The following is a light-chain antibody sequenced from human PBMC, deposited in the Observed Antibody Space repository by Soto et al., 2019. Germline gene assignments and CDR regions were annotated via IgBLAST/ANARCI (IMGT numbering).Light chain of an antibody. J-gene: IGLJ3*02. CDR1: SGHSSYA. CDR3: QTWGTGIHV. V-gene: IGLV4-69*01. Sequence: QPVLTQSPSASASLGASVKLTCTLSSGHSSYAIAWHQQQPEKGPRYLMKLNSDGSHSTGDGIPDRFSGSSSGAERYLTISSLQSEDEADYYCQTWGTGIHVFGGGTKLTVL. CDR2: LNSDGSH.